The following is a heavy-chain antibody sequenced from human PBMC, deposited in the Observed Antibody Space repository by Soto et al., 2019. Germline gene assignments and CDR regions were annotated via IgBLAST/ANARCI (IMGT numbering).Heavy chain of an antibody. V-gene: IGHV1-69*12. J-gene: IGHJ6*02. D-gene: IGHD5-12*01. CDR3: ARDKHRLQLGGNYSCALDV. CDR2: IIPIFRTP. Sequence: QVQLVQSGAEVKKPGSSVKVSCKAPGDTFSSFAISWVRQAPGQGLEWMGGIIPIFRTPDYAQKFQGRVTITADESTTTAYMELSSLRSEDTAVYYCARDKHRLQLGGNYSCALDVWGQGTTVIVSS. CDR1: GDTFSSFA.